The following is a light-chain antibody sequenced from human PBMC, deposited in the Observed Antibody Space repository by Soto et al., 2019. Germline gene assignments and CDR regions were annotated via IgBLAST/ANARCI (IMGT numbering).Light chain of an antibody. CDR3: QQYNNWPPCT. V-gene: IGKV3-15*01. CDR2: GAS. CDR1: QSVNPY. Sequence: EIVLTQSPATLSLYAGEIAPLYGRASQSVNPYLGWYPQRPGQAQILLSYGASTRANGIPARFSGSGSGTEFTLTISSLQSEDFAVYYCQQYNNWPPCTFGQGTKVDIK. J-gene: IGKJ2*02.